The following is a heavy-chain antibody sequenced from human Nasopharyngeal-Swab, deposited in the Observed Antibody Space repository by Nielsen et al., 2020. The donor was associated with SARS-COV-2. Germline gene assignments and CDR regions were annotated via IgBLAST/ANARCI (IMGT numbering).Heavy chain of an antibody. CDR3: ARDQGIAVPIGWFDP. V-gene: IGHV4-34*01. J-gene: IGHJ5*02. Sequence: WIRQPPGTGLEWIGEINHSGSTNYNPSLKSRVSISVDTSKNQVSLKLNSVTAADSAVYYCARDQGIAVPIGWFDPWGQGTLVTVSS. D-gene: IGHD6-19*01. CDR2: INHSGST.